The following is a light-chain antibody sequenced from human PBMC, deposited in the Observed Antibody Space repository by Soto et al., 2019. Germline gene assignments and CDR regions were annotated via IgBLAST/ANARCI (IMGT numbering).Light chain of an antibody. CDR3: QQYNSYYS. CDR1: QSISAW. Sequence: DIQMTQSPSTLSATVGDTVIITCRASQSISAWVAWYQQKPGKAPKLLMNDASSLESGVPSRFSGSGSGTELTFTISSLQPDDLGTYYCQQYNSYYSFGQGTKLEIK. V-gene: IGKV1-5*01. J-gene: IGKJ2*03. CDR2: DAS.